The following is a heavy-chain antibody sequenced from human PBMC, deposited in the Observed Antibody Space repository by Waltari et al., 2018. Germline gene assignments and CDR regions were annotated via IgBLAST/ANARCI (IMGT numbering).Heavy chain of an antibody. Sequence: EVQLVESGGGLVKPGGSLRLSCAASGFTFSSYSMNWVRQAPGKGLEWVSSISSSSSYRDYADSVKGRVTISRDNAKNSLYLQMNSLRAEDTAVYYCARDRATTVTTNWGQGTLVTVSS. CDR1: GFTFSSYS. V-gene: IGHV3-21*01. D-gene: IGHD4-17*01. J-gene: IGHJ4*02. CDR2: ISSSSSYR. CDR3: ARDRATTVTTN.